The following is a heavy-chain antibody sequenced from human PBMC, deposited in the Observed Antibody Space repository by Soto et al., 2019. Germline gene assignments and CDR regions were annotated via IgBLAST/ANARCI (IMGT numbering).Heavy chain of an antibody. CDR3: ARARRLENWFDP. D-gene: IGHD5-12*01. CDR2: INSDGNT. Sequence: PSETLSLTCTVSGGSLFGGYCTWIRQPAGGGLEWIGRINSDGNTNYSPSLKSRVTMSVDPSRKHFSLNLTSVTAADTASYFCARARRLENWFDPWGPGIQVTVSS. J-gene: IGHJ5*02. V-gene: IGHV4-4*07. CDR1: GGSLFGGY.